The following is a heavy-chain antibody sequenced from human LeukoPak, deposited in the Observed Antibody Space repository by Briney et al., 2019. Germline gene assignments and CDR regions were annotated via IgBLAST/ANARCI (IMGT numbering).Heavy chain of an antibody. Sequence: SETLSLTCTVSGGSISSYYWNWIRQPPGKGLEWIGYISYSGSTNYNPSLKSRVTISVDTSKNQFSLKLSSVTAADTAVYYCARGAYDILTGGVNYYYYGMDVWGQGTTVTVSS. D-gene: IGHD3-9*01. CDR1: GGSISSYY. J-gene: IGHJ6*02. CDR2: ISYSGST. CDR3: ARGAYDILTGGVNYYYYGMDV. V-gene: IGHV4-59*01.